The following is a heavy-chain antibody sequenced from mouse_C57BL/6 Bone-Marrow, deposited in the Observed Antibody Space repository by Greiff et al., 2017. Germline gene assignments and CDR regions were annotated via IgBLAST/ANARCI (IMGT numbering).Heavy chain of an antibody. J-gene: IGHJ4*01. CDR2: INYDGSST. CDR3: ARNRGFYYAMDY. CDR1: GFTFSDYY. V-gene: IGHV5-16*01. D-gene: IGHD3-1*01. Sequence: EVHLVESEGGLVQPGSSMKLSCTASGFTFSDYYMAWVRQVPEKGLEWVANINYDGSSTYYLDSLKSRFIISSDNAKNILYLQMSSLKSEDTATYYCARNRGFYYAMDYWGQGTSVTVSS.